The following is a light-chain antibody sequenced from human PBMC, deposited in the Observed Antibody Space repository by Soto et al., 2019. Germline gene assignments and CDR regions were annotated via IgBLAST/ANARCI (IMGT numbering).Light chain of an antibody. Sequence: QSALTQPRSVSGSPGQSVSISCTGTSSDVGGYHYLSWYQRHPGKAPKLMIYDVDKRPSGVPDRFSASKSGNTASLTISGLQAEDEADYYCCSYAGSQTSWVFGGGTKLTVL. J-gene: IGLJ3*02. CDR2: DVD. V-gene: IGLV2-11*01. CDR1: SSDVGGYHY. CDR3: CSYAGSQTSWV.